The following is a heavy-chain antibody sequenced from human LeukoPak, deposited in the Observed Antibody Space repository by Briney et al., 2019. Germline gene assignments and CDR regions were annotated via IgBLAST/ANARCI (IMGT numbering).Heavy chain of an antibody. J-gene: IGHJ4*02. CDR2: ISYDGSNK. V-gene: IGHV3-30*18. Sequence: PGGSLRLSCAASGFTFSSYGMHWVRQAPGKGLEWVAVISYDGSNKYYADSVKGRFTISRDNSKNTLYLQMNSLRAEDTAVYYCAKDPIADDYWGQGTLVTVSS. CDR3: AKDPIADDY. D-gene: IGHD2-15*01. CDR1: GFTFSSYG.